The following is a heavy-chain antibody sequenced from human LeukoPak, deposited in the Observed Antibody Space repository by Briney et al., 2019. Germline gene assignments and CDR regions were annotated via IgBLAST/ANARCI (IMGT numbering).Heavy chain of an antibody. CDR3: ARVQWELRGVGSYFEY. D-gene: IGHD1-26*01. CDR2: IKQDGSEK. V-gene: IGHV3-7*01. J-gene: IGHJ4*02. CDR1: GFTFHTYA. Sequence: GGSLRLSCAASGFTFHTYAMSWVRQAPGKGLEWVANIKQDGSEKYYVDSVKGRFTMSRDNAKNSLYLQMNSLRAEDTAVYYCARVQWELRGVGSYFEYWGQGALVTVSS.